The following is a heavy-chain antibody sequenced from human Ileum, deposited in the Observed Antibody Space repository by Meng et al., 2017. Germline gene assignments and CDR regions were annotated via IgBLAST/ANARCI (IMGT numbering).Heavy chain of an antibody. Sequence: QVQLQQWGAGLLKPSETLSLTCVGYGGSFSANYWTWIRQPPGKGLEWIGEIFHTGNTNYNPSLQSRVSLSIDKSKNQFSLKVISVTAADTAVYYCVNYCSGGKCSPNEKTQHWGQGTLVTVSS. CDR1: GGSFSANY. J-gene: IGHJ1*01. V-gene: IGHV4-34*12. CDR3: VNYCSGGKCSPNEKTQH. D-gene: IGHD2-15*01. CDR2: IFHTGNT.